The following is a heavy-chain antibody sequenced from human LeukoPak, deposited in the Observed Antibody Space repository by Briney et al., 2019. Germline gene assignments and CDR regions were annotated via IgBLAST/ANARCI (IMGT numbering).Heavy chain of an antibody. Sequence: SETLSLTCTVSGGSIRSSSYYWSWIRQPPGKGLEWIGLLYPSGSTNYNPSLKSRVTISVDTSRTQFSLKLSSVTAADTAVYYCASGHYPFEYWGQGTLVTVSS. J-gene: IGHJ4*02. V-gene: IGHV4-61*01. CDR2: LYPSGST. CDR3: ASGHYPFEY. CDR1: GGSIRSSSYY. D-gene: IGHD1-26*01.